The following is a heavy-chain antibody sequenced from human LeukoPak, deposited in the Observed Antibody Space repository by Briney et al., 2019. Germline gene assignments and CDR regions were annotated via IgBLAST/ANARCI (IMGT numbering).Heavy chain of an antibody. J-gene: IGHJ6*03. CDR1: GYTFTSYD. CDR2: MNPNSGNA. V-gene: IGHV1-8*03. Sequence: ASVKVSCKASGYTFTSYDINWVRQVTGQGLEWMGWMNPNSGNAGYAQKFQGRVTITRNTSISTAYMELSSLRSEDTAVYYCARGQGSPAAYYYYYYMDVWGKGTTVTVSS. CDR3: ARGQGSPAAYYYYYYMDV. D-gene: IGHD2-2*01.